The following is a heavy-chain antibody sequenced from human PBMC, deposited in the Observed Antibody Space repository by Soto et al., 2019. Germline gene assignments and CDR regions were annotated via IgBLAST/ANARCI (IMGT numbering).Heavy chain of an antibody. CDR1: GFTFSSYD. CDR3: ARAIGYCSSTSCYWWFDP. J-gene: IGHJ5*02. D-gene: IGHD2-2*03. V-gene: IGHV3-13*01. CDR2: IGTAGDT. Sequence: PGGSLRLSCAASGFTFSSYDMHWVRQATGKGLEWVSAIGTAGDTYYPGSVKGRFTISRENAKNSLYLQMNSLRAGDTAVYYCARAIGYCSSTSCYWWFDPWGQGTLVTVSS.